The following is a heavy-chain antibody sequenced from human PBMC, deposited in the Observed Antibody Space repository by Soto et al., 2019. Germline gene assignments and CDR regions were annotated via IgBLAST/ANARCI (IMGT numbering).Heavy chain of an antibody. Sequence: QITLKESGPTLVKPTQTLTLTCTFSGFSLSTSGVGVGWIRQPPGKALEWLALIYWNDDKRYSPSLQSRLTITKDTSKNQVVLTMTNMEPVDTATYYCARYFYVGNAYYYEKYWGQGTLVTVSS. V-gene: IGHV2-5*01. CDR3: ARYFYVGNAYYYEKY. J-gene: IGHJ4*02. D-gene: IGHD3-22*01. CDR1: GFSLSTSGVG. CDR2: IYWNDDK.